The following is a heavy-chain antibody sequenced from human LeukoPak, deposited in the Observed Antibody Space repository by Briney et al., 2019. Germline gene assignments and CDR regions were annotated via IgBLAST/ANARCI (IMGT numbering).Heavy chain of an antibody. V-gene: IGHV4-59*08. CDR3: ARQGNGDLYYFDY. J-gene: IGHJ4*02. D-gene: IGHD4-17*01. Sequence: SETLSLTCSVSGGSISNYYWSWIRQPPGKGLEWIGYIYYSGSTNYNPSLKSQITISVDTSKNQFSLKLSSVTAADTAMYYCARQGNGDLYYFDYWGQGTLVTVSS. CDR2: IYYSGST. CDR1: GGSISNYY.